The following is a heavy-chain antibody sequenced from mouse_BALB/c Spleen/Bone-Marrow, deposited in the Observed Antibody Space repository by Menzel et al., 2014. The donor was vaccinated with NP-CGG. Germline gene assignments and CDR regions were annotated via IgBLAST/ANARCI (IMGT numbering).Heavy chain of an antibody. V-gene: IGHV1-20*02. CDR3: ARSGYYGSSYFDY. CDR2: INPYNGDT. D-gene: IGHD1-1*01. Sequence: EVKLMESGPELVKPGASVKISCKASGYSFTGYFMNWVMQSHGKSLEWIGRINPYNGDTFYNQKFKGKATLTVDKSSSTAHMELQSLASEDSAVYYCARSGYYGSSYFDYWGQGTTLTVSS. J-gene: IGHJ2*01. CDR1: GYSFTGYF.